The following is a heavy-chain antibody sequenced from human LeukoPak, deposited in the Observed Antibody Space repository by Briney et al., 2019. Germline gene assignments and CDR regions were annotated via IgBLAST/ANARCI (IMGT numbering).Heavy chain of an antibody. CDR3: ARDHIGGMFRLFDV. CDR1: GFTFSSYS. D-gene: IGHD3-10*02. CDR2: IGSSSSSI. J-gene: IGHJ4*02. V-gene: IGHV3-21*05. Sequence: GGSLRLSCAASGFTFSSYSFNWVRQTPGKGLEWVSYIGSSSSSIYYADSVKGRFTISRDNAKNTLYLQMNSLRAEDAAVYYCARDHIGGMFRLFDVWGQGTLVTVSS.